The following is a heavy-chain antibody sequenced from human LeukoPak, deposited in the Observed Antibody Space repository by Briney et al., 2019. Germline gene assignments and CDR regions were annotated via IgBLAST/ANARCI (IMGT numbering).Heavy chain of an antibody. CDR1: GYTFTSYA. Sequence: ASVKVSCKTSGYTFTSYAMHWVRQAPGQRLEWMGWINAGNGNTKYSQNFQGRVTITRDTSASTAYMELSSLRSEDTAVYYCARDPVSGYYYYGMDVWGQGTTVTVSS. D-gene: IGHD6-19*01. CDR2: INAGNGNT. CDR3: ARDPVSGYYYYGMDV. V-gene: IGHV1-3*01. J-gene: IGHJ6*02.